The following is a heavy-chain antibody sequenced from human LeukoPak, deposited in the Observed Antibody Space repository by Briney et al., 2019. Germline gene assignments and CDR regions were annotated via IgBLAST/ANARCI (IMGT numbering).Heavy chain of an antibody. CDR3: ASLGTLRS. D-gene: IGHD7-27*01. J-gene: IGHJ5*02. CDR1: GSSVSSSTYY. V-gene: IGHV4-39*01. CDR2: ISYSGTN. Sequence: PSETLSLTCTVSGSSVSSSTYYWGWIRQPPGKGLEWIGSISYSGTNYNNPSLKSRVSISIDTSKNQFSVKLTSVSAADTAMYYCASLGTLRSWGQGTPVTVSS.